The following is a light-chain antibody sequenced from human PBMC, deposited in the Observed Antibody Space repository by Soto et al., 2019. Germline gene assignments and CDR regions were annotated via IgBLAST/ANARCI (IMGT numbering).Light chain of an antibody. CDR2: GTS. CDR1: QSVYSN. Sequence: EIVMTQSPATLSVSPGERATLSCRASQSVYSNLAWYQQKPGQAPRLLIYGTSTRATGSPARFSGSGSGTEFSLTISSLQSEDFAVYYCQQYNNWPLTFGGGTKVESK. CDR3: QQYNNWPLT. J-gene: IGKJ4*01. V-gene: IGKV3-15*01.